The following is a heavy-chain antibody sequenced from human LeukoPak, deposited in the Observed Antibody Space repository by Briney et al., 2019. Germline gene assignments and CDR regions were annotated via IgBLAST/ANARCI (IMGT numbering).Heavy chain of an antibody. CDR3: ARRTEYRSSTSCYTDY. V-gene: IGHV5-51*01. Sequence: GESLKISCKGSGYSFTSYWIGWVRQMPGKGLEWMGIIYPGDSDTRYSPSFQGQVTISADKSISTAYLQWSSLKASDTAMYYCARRTEYRSSTSCYTDYWGQGTLVTVSS. D-gene: IGHD2-2*02. J-gene: IGHJ4*02. CDR1: GYSFTSYW. CDR2: IYPGDSDT.